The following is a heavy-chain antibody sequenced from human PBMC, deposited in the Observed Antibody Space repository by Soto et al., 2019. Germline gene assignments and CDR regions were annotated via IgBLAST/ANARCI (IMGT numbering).Heavy chain of an antibody. D-gene: IGHD6-13*01. V-gene: IGHV3-48*01. CDR3: AGRDKTGYSSSWYGGRLAPFDY. CDR1: GFTFSSYS. Sequence: GGSLRLSCAASGFTFSSYSMNWVRQAPGKGLEWVSYISSSSSTIYYADSVKGRFTISRDNAKNSLYLQMNSLRAEDTAVYYCAGRDKTGYSSSWYGGRLAPFDYWGQGTLVTVSS. CDR2: ISSSSSTI. J-gene: IGHJ4*02.